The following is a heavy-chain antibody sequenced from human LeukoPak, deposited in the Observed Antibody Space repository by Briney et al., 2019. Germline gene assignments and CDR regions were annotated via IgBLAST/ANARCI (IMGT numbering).Heavy chain of an antibody. J-gene: IGHJ4*02. V-gene: IGHV4-59*08. CDR3: ARRYTGNYLSDFDY. Sequence: PSETLSLTCTVSGGSISSYYWSWIRQTPGKGLEWIGSIYHSGSTYYNPSLKSRVTISVDTSKNHFSLKLSSVTAADTAVYYCARRYTGNYLSDFDYWGQGTLVTVSS. CDR2: IYHSGST. D-gene: IGHD1-26*01. CDR1: GGSISSYY.